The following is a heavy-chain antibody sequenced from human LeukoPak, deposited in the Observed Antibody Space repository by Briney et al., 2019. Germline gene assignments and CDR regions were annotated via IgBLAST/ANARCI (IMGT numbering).Heavy chain of an antibody. CDR1: GYTFTGYY. Sequence: ASVKVSCKASGYTFTGYYMHWVRQAPGQGLEWMGWINPNSGGTKYAQKFQGRVTMTRDTSISTAYMELSRLRSDDTAVYYCAREVVVAATYDYWGQGTLVTVSS. V-gene: IGHV1-2*02. CDR2: INPNSGGT. D-gene: IGHD2-15*01. CDR3: AREVVVAATYDY. J-gene: IGHJ4*02.